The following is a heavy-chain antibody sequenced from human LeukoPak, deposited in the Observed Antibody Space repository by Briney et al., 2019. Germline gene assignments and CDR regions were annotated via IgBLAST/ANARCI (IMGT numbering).Heavy chain of an antibody. CDR3: ARLDFWSGYYLDY. J-gene: IGHJ4*02. D-gene: IGHD3-3*01. Sequence: GGSLRLSCAASGFTFSSYAMSWVRQAPGKGLEWVSAISGSGGSTYYADSVKGRFTISRDNSKNTLYLQMNSLRAEDTAVYYCARLDFWSGYYLDYWGQGTLVTVSS. CDR2: ISGSGGST. V-gene: IGHV3-23*01. CDR1: GFTFSSYA.